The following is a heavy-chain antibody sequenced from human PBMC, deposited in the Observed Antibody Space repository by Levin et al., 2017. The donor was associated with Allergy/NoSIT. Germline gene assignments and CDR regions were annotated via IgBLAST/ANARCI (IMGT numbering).Heavy chain of an antibody. CDR2: IKQDGSEK. Sequence: PGGSLRLSCAASGFTFSSYWMSWVRQAPGKGLEWVANIKQDGSEKYYVDSVKGRFTISRDNAKNSLYLQMNSLRAEDTAVYYCAEGYCSGGSCYSGFQHWGQGTLVTVSS. J-gene: IGHJ1*01. CDR1: GFTFSSYW. CDR3: AEGYCSGGSCYSGFQH. V-gene: IGHV3-7*02. D-gene: IGHD2-15*01.